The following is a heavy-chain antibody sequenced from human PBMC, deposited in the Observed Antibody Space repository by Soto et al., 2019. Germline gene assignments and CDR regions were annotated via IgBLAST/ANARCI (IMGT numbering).Heavy chain of an antibody. CDR3: ARVTYYYDSSGYYRGGAFDI. Sequence: PSETLSLTCTVSGGSISSYYWSWIRQPAGKGLEWIGRIYTSGSTNYNPSLKSRVTMSVDTSKNQFSLKLSSVTAADTAVYYCARVTYYYDSSGYYRGGAFDIWGQGTVVTVSS. D-gene: IGHD3-22*01. V-gene: IGHV4-4*07. CDR2: IYTSGST. CDR1: GGSISSYY. J-gene: IGHJ3*02.